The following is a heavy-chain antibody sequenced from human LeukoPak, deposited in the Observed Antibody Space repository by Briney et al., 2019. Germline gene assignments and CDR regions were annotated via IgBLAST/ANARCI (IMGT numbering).Heavy chain of an antibody. CDR2: INSDGSST. J-gene: IGHJ4*02. CDR3: ARVTPYQLLSWGIDY. D-gene: IGHD2-2*01. Sequence: PGGSLRLSCAASGFTFSSYWMHWVRHAPGKGLVWVSRINSDGSSTNYADSVKGRFTISRDNAKNTLYLQMNSLRAEDTAVYYCARVTPYQLLSWGIDYWGQGTLVTVSS. CDR1: GFTFSSYW. V-gene: IGHV3-74*01.